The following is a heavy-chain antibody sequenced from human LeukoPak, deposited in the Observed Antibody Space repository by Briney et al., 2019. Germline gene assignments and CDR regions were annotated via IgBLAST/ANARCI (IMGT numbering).Heavy chain of an antibody. V-gene: IGHV3-30*02. J-gene: IGHJ4*02. Sequence: GGSLRLSCAASGFTFSSYGMHWVRQAPGKGLEWVAFIRYDGSNKYYADSVKGRFTISRDNSKNTLYLQMNSLRAEDTAVYYCANWPMTRRDYWGQGTLVTVSS. CDR1: GFTFSSYG. CDR3: ANWPMTRRDY. CDR2: IRYDGSNK.